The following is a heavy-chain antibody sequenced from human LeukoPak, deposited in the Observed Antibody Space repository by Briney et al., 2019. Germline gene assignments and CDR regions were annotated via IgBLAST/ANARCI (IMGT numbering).Heavy chain of an antibody. Sequence: ASVKVSCKASGYTFSSYGISWVRQAPGQGLEWMGWISGNNGNTNYAQKVQGRVTMTTDTSASTAYMELRSLRSDDTAVYYCARGRAAGTFWLDYWGQGTLVTVSS. J-gene: IGHJ4*02. V-gene: IGHV1-18*01. D-gene: IGHD6-13*01. CDR2: ISGNNGNT. CDR3: ARGRAAGTFWLDY. CDR1: GYTFSSYG.